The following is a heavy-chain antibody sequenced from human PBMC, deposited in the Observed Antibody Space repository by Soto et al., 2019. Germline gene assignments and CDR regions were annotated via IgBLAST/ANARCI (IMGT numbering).Heavy chain of an antibody. CDR3: AKGMNYDASGYYYIGRHYLDS. CDR2: ISGSGGKT. D-gene: IGHD3-22*01. CDR1: GFPFSDYA. Sequence: GSLRLSCAGSGFPFSDYALTWVRQAPGKGLEWVSHISGSGGKTYYADSVKGRFIISRDNSKNSLFLQMNGLRAEDTAVYYCAKGMNYDASGYYYIGRHYLDSWGQGTLVTVSS. J-gene: IGHJ4*02. V-gene: IGHV3-23*01.